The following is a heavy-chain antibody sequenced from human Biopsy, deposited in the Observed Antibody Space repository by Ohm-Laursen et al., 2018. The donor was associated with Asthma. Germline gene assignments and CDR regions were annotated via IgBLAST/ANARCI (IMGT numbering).Heavy chain of an antibody. CDR3: ARTYYDFLTGQVNDAFAM. D-gene: IGHD3-9*01. V-gene: IGHV1-2*06. CDR2: INPNSGGT. CDR1: GYTFTGYY. Sequence: GASVKVSCKASGYTFTGYYMHWVRQAPGQGLEWMGRINPNSGGTNYSQKFQGRVTITRDTSASTAYMPLSSLRSEDTAVYYCARTYYDFLTGQVNDAFAMWGQGTMVTVSS. J-gene: IGHJ3*02.